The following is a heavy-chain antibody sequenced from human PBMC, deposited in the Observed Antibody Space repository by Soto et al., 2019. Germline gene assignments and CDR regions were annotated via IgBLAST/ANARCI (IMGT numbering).Heavy chain of an antibody. V-gene: IGHV3-30-3*01. CDR1: GFTFSSYA. CDR2: ISYDGSNK. CDR3: ARDPFPNAVAGIFAY. Sequence: QVQLVESGGGVVQPGRSLRLSCAASGFTFSSYAMHWVRQAPGKGLEWVAVISYDGSNKYYVDSVKGRFTISRDNSKNTLYLQMNSLRAEDTAVYYCARDPFPNAVAGIFAYWGQGTLVTVSS. D-gene: IGHD6-19*01. J-gene: IGHJ4*02.